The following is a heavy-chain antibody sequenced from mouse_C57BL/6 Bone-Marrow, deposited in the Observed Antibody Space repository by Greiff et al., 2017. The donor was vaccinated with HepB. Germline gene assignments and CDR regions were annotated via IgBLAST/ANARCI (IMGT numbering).Heavy chain of an antibody. CDR2: INPNNGGT. V-gene: IGHV1-26*01. D-gene: IGHD2-2*01. CDR1: GYTFTDYY. J-gene: IGHJ3*01. CDR3: ARGRVTTGFAY. Sequence: VQLQQSGPELVKPGASVKISCKASGYTFTDYYMNWVKQSHGKSLEWIGDINPNNGGTSYNQKFKGKATLTVDKSSSTAYMELRSLTSEDSAVYYCARGRVTTGFAYWGQGTLVTVSA.